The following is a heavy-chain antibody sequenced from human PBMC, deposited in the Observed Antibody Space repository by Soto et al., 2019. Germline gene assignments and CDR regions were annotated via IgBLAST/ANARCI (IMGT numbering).Heavy chain of an antibody. J-gene: IGHJ4*02. CDR1: GFTFSSDA. CDR2: ISYDGSKK. CDR3: AGAYAAITPGDY. V-gene: IGHV3-30-3*01. D-gene: IGHD1-20*01. Sequence: QVQLVESGGGVVQPGRSLRLSCAASGFTFSSDAMHWVRQALGKWLEWVAVISYDGSKKYYADSVKGRFTISRDNSKNTLYLQMNSLRAEDTAVYYCAGAYAAITPGDYWGQGTLVTVSS.